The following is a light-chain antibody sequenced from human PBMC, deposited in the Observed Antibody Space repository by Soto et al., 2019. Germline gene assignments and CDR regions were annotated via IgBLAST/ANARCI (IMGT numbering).Light chain of an antibody. CDR3: QQYGSSLGVT. CDR1: QGISSW. CDR2: AAS. Sequence: DLQMTQSPSSVSASVGDRVTITCRASQGISSWLAWYQQKPGKAPKLLIYAASSRATGIPDRFSGSGSGTDFTLTISRLEPEDSAVYYCQQYGSSLGVTFGGGTKVEIK. J-gene: IGKJ4*01. V-gene: IGKV1-12*01.